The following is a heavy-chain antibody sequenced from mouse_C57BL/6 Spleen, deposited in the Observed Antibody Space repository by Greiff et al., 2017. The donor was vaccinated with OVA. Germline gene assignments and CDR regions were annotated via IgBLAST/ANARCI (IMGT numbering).Heavy chain of an antibody. V-gene: IGHV5-17*01. CDR2: ISSGSSTI. CDR3: AGGLTRAMDY. Sequence: DVKLVESGGGLVKPGGSLKLSCAASGFTFSDYGMHWVRQAPEKGLEWVAYISSGSSTIYYADTVKGRFTISRDNAKNTLFLQMTSLRSEDTAMYYCAGGLTRAMDYWGQGTSVTVSS. CDR1: GFTFSDYG. J-gene: IGHJ4*01. D-gene: IGHD6-1*01.